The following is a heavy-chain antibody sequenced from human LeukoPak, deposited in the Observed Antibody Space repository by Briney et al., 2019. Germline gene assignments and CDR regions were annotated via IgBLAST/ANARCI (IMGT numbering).Heavy chain of an antibody. CDR3: ARETSGQGYFQY. CDR2: IYHSGST. CDR1: GYSISSGYY. J-gene: IGHJ1*01. Sequence: SETLSLTCTVSGYSISSGYYWGWIRQPPGKGLEGIGSIYHSGSTYYNPSLTSRVTISIDTFKNQFSLKLSSVTAADAAVYYCARETSGQGYFQYWGQGTLVTVSS. V-gene: IGHV4-38-2*02. D-gene: IGHD3-3*01.